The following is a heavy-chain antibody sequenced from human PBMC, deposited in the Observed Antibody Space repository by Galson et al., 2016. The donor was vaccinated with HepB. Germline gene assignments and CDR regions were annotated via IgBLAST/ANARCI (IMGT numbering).Heavy chain of an antibody. CDR1: GGTFSSYV. CDR2: IIPILGLA. Sequence: SVKVSCKASGGTFSSYVISWVRQAPGQGLEWMGGIIPILGLAYYAQNFQGRATITADKSSSTAYMELRSLRSADTAMYFCAIGPHYSDRSTYYAPAYYGAFWGQGTLVTGSS. J-gene: IGHJ4*02. V-gene: IGHV1-69*10. D-gene: IGHD3-22*01. CDR3: AIGPHYSDRSTYYAPAYYGAF.